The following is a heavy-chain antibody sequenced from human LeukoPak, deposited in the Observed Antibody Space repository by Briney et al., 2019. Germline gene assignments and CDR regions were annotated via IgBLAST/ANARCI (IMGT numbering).Heavy chain of an antibody. CDR2: TNDSGGST. CDR3: ARGSDYDFWRADY. Sequence: GGSLRLSCAAPGFTFSSYAMIWVRQAPGKGLEWVSGTNDSGGSTYYADSVKGRFTISRDNAKNSLYLQMNSRRAEDTAVYYCARGSDYDFWRADYWGQGTLVTVSS. J-gene: IGHJ4*02. D-gene: IGHD3-3*01. V-gene: IGHV3-23*01. CDR1: GFTFSSYA.